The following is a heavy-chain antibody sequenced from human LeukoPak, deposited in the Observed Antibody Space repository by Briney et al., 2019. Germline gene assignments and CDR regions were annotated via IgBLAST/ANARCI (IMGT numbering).Heavy chain of an antibody. D-gene: IGHD3-22*01. V-gene: IGHV1-46*01. CDR3: ARGGYDSSGSGYYFDY. CDR1: GYTFTSYY. Sequence: ASVKVSCTASGYTFTSYYMHWVRQAPGQGLEWMGIINPSGGSTSYAQKFQGRVTMTRDMSTSTVYMELSSLRSEDTAVYYCARGGYDSSGSGYYFDYWGQGTLVTVSS. CDR2: INPSGGST. J-gene: IGHJ4*02.